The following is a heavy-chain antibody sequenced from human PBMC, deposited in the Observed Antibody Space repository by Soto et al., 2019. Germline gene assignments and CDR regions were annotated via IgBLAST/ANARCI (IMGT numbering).Heavy chain of an antibody. CDR2: VRNKARSYTT. CDR3: ATDRSWTCDS. Sequence: EVQLVQSGGGLVQPGGSLRLSCVASGVTSQDYFMDWVRQAPGKGLEWVGRVRNKARSYTTDYAASVKGRFTISRDDSKDSVFLQLNSLRPEDTAVYYCATDRSWTCDSWGQGTLVHVSS. V-gene: IGHV3-72*01. J-gene: IGHJ5*01. D-gene: IGHD3-10*01. CDR1: GVTSQDYF.